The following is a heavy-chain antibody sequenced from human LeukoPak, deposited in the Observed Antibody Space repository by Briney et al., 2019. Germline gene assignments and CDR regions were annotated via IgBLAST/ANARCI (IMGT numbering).Heavy chain of an antibody. J-gene: IGHJ4*02. V-gene: IGHV3-21*01. CDR1: GFTFSSYS. D-gene: IGHD3-16*01. CDR3: ASMYDYVWGSYPDLDY. Sequence: GGSLRLSCAASGFTFSSYSMNWVRQAPGKGLEWVSSNSSSSSYIYYADSVKGRFTISRDNAKNSLYLQMNSLRAEDTAVYYCASMYDYVWGSYPDLDYWGQGTLVTVSS. CDR2: NSSSSSYI.